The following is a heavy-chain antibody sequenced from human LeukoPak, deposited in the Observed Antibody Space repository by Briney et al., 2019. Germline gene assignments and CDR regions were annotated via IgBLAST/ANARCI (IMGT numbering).Heavy chain of an antibody. CDR2: IYPVDSDT. D-gene: IGHD1-26*01. J-gene: IGHJ3*02. Sequence: GESLKISCKSSGYSFISYWIGWVRQMPGKGLEWMGIIYPVDSDTRYSPSFQGQVTISADKSISTAYLQWSSLKASDTAMYYCASAVVGAHGAFDIWGQGTMVTVSS. CDR3: ASAVVGAHGAFDI. CDR1: GYSFISYW. V-gene: IGHV5-51*01.